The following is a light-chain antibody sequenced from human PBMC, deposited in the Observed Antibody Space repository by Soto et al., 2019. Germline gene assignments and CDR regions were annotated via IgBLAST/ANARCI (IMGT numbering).Light chain of an antibody. CDR2: KAS. Sequence: DIQMTQSPSTLSASVGDRVTITCRASQSISSWLAWYQQKPGKAPKLLIYKASSLESGVPSRFSGSESRTEFTLTISSLQPDDFATYYCQQYNSYSETFGQGTKVDIK. V-gene: IGKV1-5*03. J-gene: IGKJ1*01. CDR1: QSISSW. CDR3: QQYNSYSET.